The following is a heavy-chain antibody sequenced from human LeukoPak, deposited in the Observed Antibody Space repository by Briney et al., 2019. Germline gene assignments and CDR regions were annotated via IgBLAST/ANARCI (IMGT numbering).Heavy chain of an antibody. CDR2: IRYDGSKT. CDR1: GFTFSTYG. CDR3: ARGFEPSDY. V-gene: IGHV3-30*02. J-gene: IGHJ4*02. D-gene: IGHD1-14*01. Sequence: GGSLRLSCAASGFTFSTYGIHWARQAPGKGLEWVAFIRYDGSKTHYADSVKGRFTISRDNSKNMVYLQMNSLRSEDTAVYYCARGFEPSDYWGQGTLVTVSS.